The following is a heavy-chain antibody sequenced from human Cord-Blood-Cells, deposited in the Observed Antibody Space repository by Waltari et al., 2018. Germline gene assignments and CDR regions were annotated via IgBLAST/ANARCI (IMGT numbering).Heavy chain of an antibody. CDR2: INAGNGNT. J-gene: IGHJ6*02. Sequence: QVQLVQSGAEVKKPGASVKVSGKASGYTFTSYAIHWVRQAPGQRLEWMGWINAGNGNTKYSQKFQGRVTITRDTSASTAYMELSSLRSEDTAVYYCARSGSYYYYYGMDVWGQGTTVTVSS. D-gene: IGHD1-26*01. V-gene: IGHV1-3*01. CDR1: GYTFTSYA. CDR3: ARSGSYYYYYGMDV.